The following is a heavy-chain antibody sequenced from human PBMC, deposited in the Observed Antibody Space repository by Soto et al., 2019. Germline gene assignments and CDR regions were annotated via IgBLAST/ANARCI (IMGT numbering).Heavy chain of an antibody. CDR1: GFIFNDYA. CDR3: AKARHSTSWYGLEADF. D-gene: IGHD6-13*01. CDR2: ISYGGDNK. Sequence: QVQLVESGGGVVQPGRSLRLSCAASGFIFNDYAMHWVRQAPGKGLEWVAVISYGGDNKYYADSVRGRFAISRDNLKNKLDLQMNSLNPEETAVYHCAKARHSTSWYGLEADFWGQGTLVTVSS. V-gene: IGHV3-30*09. J-gene: IGHJ4*02.